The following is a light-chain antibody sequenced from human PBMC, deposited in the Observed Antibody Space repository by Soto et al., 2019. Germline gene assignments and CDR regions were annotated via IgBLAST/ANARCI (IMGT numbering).Light chain of an antibody. Sequence: EIVLTQSPGTLSLSPGERATLSCGASQSVSRNFLAWYQQKPGQAPRLLIYGASNRGTGIPDRFSGSGSGTDFTLTISRLEPEDFAVYYCQQFGSSSYTFGQGTKLDIK. CDR1: QSVSRNF. CDR2: GAS. V-gene: IGKV3-20*01. J-gene: IGKJ2*01. CDR3: QQFGSSSYT.